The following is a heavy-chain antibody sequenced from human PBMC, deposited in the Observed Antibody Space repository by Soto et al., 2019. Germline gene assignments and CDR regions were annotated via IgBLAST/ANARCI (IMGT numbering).Heavy chain of an antibody. Sequence: SETLSLTCAVYGGSFSGYYWSWIRQPPGKGLEWIGEINHSGSTNYNPSLKSRVTISVDTSKNQFSLKLSPFTAADTAVYYCARLQDYSNYGWFDPWGQGTLVTVSS. V-gene: IGHV4-34*01. D-gene: IGHD4-4*01. J-gene: IGHJ5*02. CDR1: GGSFSGYY. CDR3: ARLQDYSNYGWFDP. CDR2: INHSGST.